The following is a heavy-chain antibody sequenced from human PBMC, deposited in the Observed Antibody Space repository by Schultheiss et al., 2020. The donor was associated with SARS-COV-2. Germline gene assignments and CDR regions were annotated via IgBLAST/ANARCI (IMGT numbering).Heavy chain of an antibody. CDR3: ARFGLYSDGYPYGMDV. CDR1: GYTLTELS. D-gene: IGHD5-18*01. CDR2: FDPEDGET. J-gene: IGHJ6*02. Sequence: ASVKVSCKVSGYTLTELSMHWVRQAPGKGLEWMGGFDPEDGETIYAQKFQGRVTMTEDTSTDTAYMELTSLRSDDTAVYYCARFGLYSDGYPYGMDVWGQGTTVTVSS. V-gene: IGHV1-24*01.